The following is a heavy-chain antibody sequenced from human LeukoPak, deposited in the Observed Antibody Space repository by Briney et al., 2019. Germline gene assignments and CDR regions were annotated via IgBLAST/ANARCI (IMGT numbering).Heavy chain of an antibody. V-gene: IGHV3-64D*06. Sequence: QTGGSLRLSCSAFGFTFSSYAMRWARQAPGKGLEYVSAISSNGGSTYYADSVKGRFTISRDNSRNTLHLQMSSLRVEDTAVYYCVKDSSSGSYFDHWGQGTLVTVSS. CDR1: GFTFSSYA. J-gene: IGHJ4*02. CDR2: ISSNGGST. CDR3: VKDSSSGSYFDH. D-gene: IGHD3-10*01.